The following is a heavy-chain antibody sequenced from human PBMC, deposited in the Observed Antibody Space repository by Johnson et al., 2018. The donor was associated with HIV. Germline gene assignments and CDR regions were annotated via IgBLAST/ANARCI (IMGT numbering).Heavy chain of an antibody. CDR1: GFTFSSYW. CDR2: IKQDGSEK. J-gene: IGHJ3*02. V-gene: IGHV3-7*02. CDR3: ARAGYSNYDRAFDI. Sequence: QLVESGGGVVQPGRSLRLSCAASGFTFSSYWMSWVHQAPGKGLEWVANIKQDGSEKYYVDSVKGRFTISRDNAKNSLYLQMNSLRAEDTALYYCARAGYSNYDRAFDIWGQGTMVTVSS. D-gene: IGHD4-11*01.